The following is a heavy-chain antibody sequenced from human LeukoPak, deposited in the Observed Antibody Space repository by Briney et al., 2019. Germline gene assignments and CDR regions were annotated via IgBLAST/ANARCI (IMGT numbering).Heavy chain of an antibody. Sequence: PGGSLRLSCAASGFTFSSYAMHWVRQAPGKGLEWVAVISYDGSNKYYADSVKGRFTISRDNSKNTLYLQMNSLRAEDTAVYYCARDRSGYYGSGRLFQAWFDPWGQGTLVTVSS. CDR3: ARDRSGYYGSGRLFQAWFDP. V-gene: IGHV3-30-3*01. CDR2: ISYDGSNK. D-gene: IGHD3-10*01. CDR1: GFTFSSYA. J-gene: IGHJ5*02.